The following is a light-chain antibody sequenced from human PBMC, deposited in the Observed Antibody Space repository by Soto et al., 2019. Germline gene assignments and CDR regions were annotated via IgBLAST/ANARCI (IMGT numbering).Light chain of an antibody. Sequence: EIVLKQSPGTLSLSPGERATLSCRASQSVSSAYLAWYQHKPGQPPTLLLYAASSRVTGIPDRFSGSGSGTDFTLTIGRLETEDFAVYYCQQYGSSSTWTFGQGTKVAIK. J-gene: IGKJ1*01. CDR1: QSVSSAY. CDR2: AAS. CDR3: QQYGSSSTWT. V-gene: IGKV3-20*01.